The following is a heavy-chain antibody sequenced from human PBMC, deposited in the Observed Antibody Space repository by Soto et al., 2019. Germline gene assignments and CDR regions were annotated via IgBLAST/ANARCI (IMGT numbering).Heavy chain of an antibody. D-gene: IGHD3-16*01. Sequence: SVKVSCKASGGTFSKYAISGVRQAPGQWLEWMGGIIPIFGTANYAQKFQGRVTITADESTSTAYMELSRLRSDDAGVYYCAREGDESRGVDYWGQGTLVTVSS. CDR2: IIPIFGTA. CDR1: GGTFSKYA. J-gene: IGHJ4*02. V-gene: IGHV1-69*13. CDR3: AREGDESRGVDY.